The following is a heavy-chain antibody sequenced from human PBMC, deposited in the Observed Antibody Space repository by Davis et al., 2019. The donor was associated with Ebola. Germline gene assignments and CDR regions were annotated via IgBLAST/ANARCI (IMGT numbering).Heavy chain of an antibody. CDR3: ARGLGYCSGGSCYFAFFDY. V-gene: IGHV4-59*01. D-gene: IGHD2-15*01. CDR1: GGSISSYY. J-gene: IGHJ4*02. CDR2: IYYSGST. Sequence: MPSETLSLTCTVSGGSISSYYWSWIRQPPGKGLEWIGYIYYSGSTNYNPSLKSRVTISVDTSKTQFSLKLSSVTAADTAVYYCARGLGYCSGGSCYFAFFDYWGQGTLVTVSS.